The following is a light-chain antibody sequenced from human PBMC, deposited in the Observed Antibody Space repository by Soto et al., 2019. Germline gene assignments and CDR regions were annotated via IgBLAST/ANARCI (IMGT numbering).Light chain of an antibody. CDR1: QRVTTSY. CDR2: ATS. CDR3: QQYGRSSWT. J-gene: IGKJ1*01. V-gene: IGKV3-20*01. Sequence: EIVLTQSPGTLSLSPGERATLSCRASQRVTTSYLGWYQQKPGQAPRLLIYATSSRATGIPDRFSGSGSGTDFTLTIRRLEPEDFAVYYCQQYGRSSWTFGQGTKVEIK.